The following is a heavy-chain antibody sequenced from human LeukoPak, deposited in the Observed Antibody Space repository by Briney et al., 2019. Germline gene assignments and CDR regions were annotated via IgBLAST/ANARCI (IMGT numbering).Heavy chain of an antibody. CDR1: GFTFSSYW. CDR3: ARAGLYETTWYS. V-gene: IGHV3-7*01. J-gene: IGHJ4*02. Sequence: PGGSLRLSRAGSGFTFSSYWMSWVRQAPGKGPEWVASIKQDGSVTYYVDSVRGRFTISRDNAENSLYLQMDSLRAEDTAMYYCARAGLYETTWYSWGQGTLVTVSS. D-gene: IGHD2-21*02. CDR2: IKQDGSVT.